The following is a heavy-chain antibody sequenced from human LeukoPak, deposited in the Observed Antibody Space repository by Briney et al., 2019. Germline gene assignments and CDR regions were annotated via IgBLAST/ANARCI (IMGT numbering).Heavy chain of an antibody. D-gene: IGHD3-10*01. J-gene: IGHJ5*02. CDR2: IYYSGST. Sequence: SETLSLTCTVSGGSISSSSYYWGWIRQPPGKGLEWIGSIYYSGSTYYNPSLKSRVTISVDTSKNQFSLKLGSVTAADTAVYYCARVDYGSGRGWFDPWGQGTLVTVSS. V-gene: IGHV4-39*07. CDR3: ARVDYGSGRGWFDP. CDR1: GGSISSSSYY.